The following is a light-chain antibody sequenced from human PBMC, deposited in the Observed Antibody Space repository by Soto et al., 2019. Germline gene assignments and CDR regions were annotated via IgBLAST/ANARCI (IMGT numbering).Light chain of an antibody. CDR1: QSVSSSY. Sequence: IVLTQSPGTLSLSPGERATLSCRASQSVSSSYLAWYQQKPGQAPRLLIYGASSRATGIPDMFSGSGSGTDFTLTISRLEPEDFAVYYCQQYGSSRTFGQGTKVEIK. CDR2: GAS. CDR3: QQYGSSRT. J-gene: IGKJ1*01. V-gene: IGKV3-20*01.